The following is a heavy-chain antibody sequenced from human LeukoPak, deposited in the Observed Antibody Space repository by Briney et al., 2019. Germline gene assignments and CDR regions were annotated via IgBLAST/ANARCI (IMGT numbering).Heavy chain of an antibody. CDR2: INPIFRTS. CDR3: ARGGGIFGVLTTAHYYGMDV. Sequence: ASVKVSCKASGYTFTSYGISWVRQAPGQGLEWMGGINPIFRTSNYAQKFEGKVTITADESTSTAYMELSNLKSEDTAVYYCARGGGIFGVLTTAHYYGMDVWGQGTTVIVAS. V-gene: IGHV1-69*13. J-gene: IGHJ6*02. D-gene: IGHD3-3*01. CDR1: GYTFTSYG.